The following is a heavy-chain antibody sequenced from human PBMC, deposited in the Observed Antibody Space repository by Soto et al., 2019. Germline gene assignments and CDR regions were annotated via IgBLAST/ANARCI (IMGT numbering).Heavy chain of an antibody. V-gene: IGHV1-3*01. CDR2: INAGNGNT. CDR1: GYTFTSYA. D-gene: IGHD3-9*01. CDR3: ARDSPSPYYDILTGSYYYYGMDV. Sequence: GASVKVSCKASGYTFTSYAMHWVRQAPGQRLEWMGWINAGNGNTKYSQKFQGRVTITRDTSASTAYMELSSLRSEDTAVYYCARDSPSPYYDILTGSYYYYGMDVWGQGTTVTVSS. J-gene: IGHJ6*02.